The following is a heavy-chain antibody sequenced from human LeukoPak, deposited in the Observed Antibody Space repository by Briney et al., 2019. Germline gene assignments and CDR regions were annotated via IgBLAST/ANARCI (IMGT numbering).Heavy chain of an antibody. CDR3: ARDSLEPYYYDSSGPENYPSYYYYGMDV. CDR1: GGSISSYY. Sequence: SETLSLTCTVSGGSISSYYWSWIRQPPGKGLEWIGYIYYSGSTNYNPSLKSRVTMSVDTSKNQFSLKLSSVTAADTAVYYCARDSLEPYYYDSSGPENYPSYYYYGMDVWAKGPRSPSP. CDR2: IYYSGST. J-gene: IGHJ6*02. V-gene: IGHV4-59*12. D-gene: IGHD3-22*01.